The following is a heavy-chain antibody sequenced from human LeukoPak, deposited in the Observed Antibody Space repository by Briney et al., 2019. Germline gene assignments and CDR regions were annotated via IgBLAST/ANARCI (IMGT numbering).Heavy chain of an antibody. CDR2: INHSGST. J-gene: IGHJ5*02. Sequence: PSETLSLTCAVCGGSFSGYYWSWIRQPPGKGLKWIGEINHSGSTNYNPSLKRRVTISVDTSKNQFSLKLSSVTAADTGVYYCARDDCSSISCYHNWFDPWGQGTLVTVSS. V-gene: IGHV4-34*01. CDR3: ARDDCSSISCYHNWFDP. D-gene: IGHD2-2*01. CDR1: GGSFSGYY.